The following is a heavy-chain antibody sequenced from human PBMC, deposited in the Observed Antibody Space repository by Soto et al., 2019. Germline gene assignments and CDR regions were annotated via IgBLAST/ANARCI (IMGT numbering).Heavy chain of an antibody. Sequence: EVQLVESGGGLEQPGGSLRLSCAASGFTFSSYSMNWVRQAPGKGLEWVSYISSSSSTIYYADSVKGRFTISRDNAKHSLYLQMNSLRDEDTAVYYCAKSRGDYYYYAMDVWGHGTTVTVSS. CDR3: AKSRGDYYYYAMDV. D-gene: IGHD1-26*01. CDR2: ISSSSSTI. V-gene: IGHV3-48*02. CDR1: GFTFSSYS. J-gene: IGHJ6*02.